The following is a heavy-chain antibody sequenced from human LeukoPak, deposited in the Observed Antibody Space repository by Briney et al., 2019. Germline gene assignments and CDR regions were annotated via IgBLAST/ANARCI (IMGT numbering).Heavy chain of an antibody. Sequence: GGSLRLSCAASGFTFSSYAMSWVRQAPGKGLGWVSAISGSGGSTYYADSVKGRFTISRDNSKNTLYLQMNSLRAEDTAVYYCARDSYFGSGNYYIDYWGQGTLVTVSS. D-gene: IGHD3-10*01. J-gene: IGHJ4*02. V-gene: IGHV3-23*01. CDR2: ISGSGGST. CDR3: ARDSYFGSGNYYIDY. CDR1: GFTFSSYA.